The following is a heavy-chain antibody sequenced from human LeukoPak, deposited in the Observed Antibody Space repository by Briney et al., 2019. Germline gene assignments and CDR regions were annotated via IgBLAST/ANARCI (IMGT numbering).Heavy chain of an antibody. D-gene: IGHD6-13*01. CDR3: ARAILGAAAP. V-gene: IGHV3-74*01. J-gene: IGHJ5*02. CDR2: ISSDGSST. Sequence: GGSLRLSCAASGFTFSNYWMYWVRQAPGKGLVWDSRISSDGSSTTYADSVKGRFTMSRDNAKNTLYLQMNSLRAEDTAVYYCARAILGAAAPWGQGTLVTVSS. CDR1: GFTFSNYW.